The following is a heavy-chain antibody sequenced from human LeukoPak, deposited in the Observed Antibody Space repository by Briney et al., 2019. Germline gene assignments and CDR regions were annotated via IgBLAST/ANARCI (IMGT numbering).Heavy chain of an antibody. D-gene: IGHD6-19*01. CDR1: GFTFSSYA. Sequence: GGSLRLSCAASGFTFSSYAMHWVRQAPGKGLEWVAVISYDGSNKYYADSVKGRFTISRDNSKNTLYLQMNSLRAEDTAVYYCARDSYSSGCLDYWGQGTLVTVSS. CDR2: ISYDGSNK. V-gene: IGHV3-30*04. CDR3: ARDSYSSGCLDY. J-gene: IGHJ4*02.